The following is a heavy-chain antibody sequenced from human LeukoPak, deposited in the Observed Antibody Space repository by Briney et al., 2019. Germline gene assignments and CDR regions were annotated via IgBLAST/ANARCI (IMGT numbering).Heavy chain of an antibody. Sequence: GGSLRLSCAASGFTFNSYFMTWVRQTPGKGLEWVANIKQDGSDKFYVDSVKGRFTISRDNAKNSLYLQMNSLRAEDTAVYFCARTSTRDGSRYFDYWGPGTLVTVSS. CDR1: GFTFNSYF. V-gene: IGHV3-7*04. CDR3: ARTSTRDGSRYFDY. CDR2: IKQDGSDK. D-gene: IGHD5-24*01. J-gene: IGHJ4*02.